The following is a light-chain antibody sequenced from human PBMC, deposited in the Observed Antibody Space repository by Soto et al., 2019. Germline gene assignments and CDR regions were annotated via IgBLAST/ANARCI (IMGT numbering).Light chain of an antibody. J-gene: IGLJ1*01. CDR2: YDS. CDR1: NIGSKS. Sequence: SYELTQPPSVSVAPRKTARSTCGGNNIGSKSVHWYQQKPGQAPVLVIYYDSDRPSGIPERFSGSNSGNTATLTISRVEAGDEADYYCQVWDSSSDHYVFGTGTKLTVL. V-gene: IGLV3-21*04. CDR3: QVWDSSSDHYV.